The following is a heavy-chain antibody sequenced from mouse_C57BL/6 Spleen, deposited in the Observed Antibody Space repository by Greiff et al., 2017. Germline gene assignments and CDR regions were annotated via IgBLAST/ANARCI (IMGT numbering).Heavy chain of an antibody. CDR3: ARALITTVVEEVFAY. J-gene: IGHJ3*01. V-gene: IGHV1-80*01. D-gene: IGHD1-1*01. CDR1: GYAFSSYW. Sequence: VQLQQSGAELVKPGASVKISCKASGYAFSSYWMNWVKQRPGKGLEWIGQFYPGDGDTNYNGKFKGKATLTADKSSSTAYMQLSSLTSEDSAVYFCARALITTVVEEVFAYWGQGTLVTVSA. CDR2: FYPGDGDT.